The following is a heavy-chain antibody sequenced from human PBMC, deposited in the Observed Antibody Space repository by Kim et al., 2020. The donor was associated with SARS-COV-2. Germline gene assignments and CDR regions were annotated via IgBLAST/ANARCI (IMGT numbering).Heavy chain of an antibody. CDR3: AKDLIAAAGGDFDY. Sequence: ADAVKGLFTISRDNSNNTLYRKRNSLRAEDTAVYYCAKDLIAAAGGDFDYWGQGTLVTVSS. D-gene: IGHD6-13*01. J-gene: IGHJ4*02. V-gene: IGHV3-23*01.